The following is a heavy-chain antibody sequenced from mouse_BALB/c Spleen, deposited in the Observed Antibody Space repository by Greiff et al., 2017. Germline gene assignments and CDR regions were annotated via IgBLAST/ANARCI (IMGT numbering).Heavy chain of an antibody. Sequence: EVQVVESGGGLVQPGGSLKLSCAASGFTFSSYTMSWVRQTPEKRLEWVAYISNGGGSTYYPDTVKGRFTISRDNAKNTLYLQMSSLKSEDTAMYYCARQSTTATLDYWGQGTTLTVSS. CDR2: ISNGGGST. D-gene: IGHD1-2*01. V-gene: IGHV5-12-2*01. CDR1: GFTFSSYT. CDR3: ARQSTTATLDY. J-gene: IGHJ2*01.